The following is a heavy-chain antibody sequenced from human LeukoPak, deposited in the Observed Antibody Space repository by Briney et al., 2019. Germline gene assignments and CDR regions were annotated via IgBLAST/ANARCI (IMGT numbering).Heavy chain of an antibody. V-gene: IGHV3-23*01. Sequence: PGGSLRLSCAASGFTFSSYAMSWVRQAPGKGLEWVSAISGSGGSTYYADSVKGRFTISRDNSKNTLYLQMNSLRAEDTAVYYCAKGGGYVTYYYMDVWGKGPTVTLSS. D-gene: IGHD5-12*01. CDR3: AKGGGYVTYYYMDV. J-gene: IGHJ6*03. CDR1: GFTFSSYA. CDR2: ISGSGGST.